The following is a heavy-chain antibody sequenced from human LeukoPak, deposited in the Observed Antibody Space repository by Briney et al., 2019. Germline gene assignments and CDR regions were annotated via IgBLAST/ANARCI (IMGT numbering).Heavy chain of an antibody. CDR2: ISAYNGNT. V-gene: IGHV1-18*01. D-gene: IGHD4-17*01. CDR3: ARRETVTVTTGRLDGAYYYYGMDV. Sequence: GASVKVSCKASGYTFTSYGISWVRQAPGQGLEWMGWISAYNGNTNYAQKFQGRVTITADESTSTAYMELSSLRSEDTAVYYCARRETVTVTTGRLDGAYYYYGMDVWGQGTTVTVSS. J-gene: IGHJ6*02. CDR1: GYTFTSYG.